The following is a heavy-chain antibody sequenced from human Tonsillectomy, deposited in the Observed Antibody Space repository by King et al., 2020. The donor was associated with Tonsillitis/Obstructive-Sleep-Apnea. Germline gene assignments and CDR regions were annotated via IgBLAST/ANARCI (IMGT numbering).Heavy chain of an antibody. CDR3: WKVEKQWVVTAGAFDI. V-gene: IGHV3-23*04. CDR2: ISGSGGTS. J-gene: IGHJ3*02. Sequence: VQLVESGGGLVQPGGSLRLSCAASGITFRSYAMRWVRQAPGKGLEWVSGISGSGGTSYYANSVKGRFTTYRENSKNTLHLQMNSLRAEDTDVYYCWKVEKQWVVTAGAFDIWGQGTMVTVSS. D-gene: IGHD2-21*02. CDR1: GITFRSYA.